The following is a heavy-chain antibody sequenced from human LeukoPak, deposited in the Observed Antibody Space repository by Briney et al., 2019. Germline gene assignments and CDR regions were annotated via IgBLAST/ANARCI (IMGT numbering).Heavy chain of an antibody. CDR1: GGSISSYY. Sequence: SETLSLTCTVSGGSISSYYWSWIRQPPGKGLEWIGYIYYSGGTNYDPSLKSRVTISVDTSKNQFSLKLSSVTAADTAVYYCARDFHYYMDVWGKGTTVSVSS. J-gene: IGHJ6*03. CDR3: ARDFHYYMDV. CDR2: IYYSGGT. V-gene: IGHV4-59*01.